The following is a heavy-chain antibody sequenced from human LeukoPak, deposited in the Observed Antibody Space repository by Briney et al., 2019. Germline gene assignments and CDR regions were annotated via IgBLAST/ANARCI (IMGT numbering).Heavy chain of an antibody. V-gene: IGHV4-34*01. J-gene: IGHJ3*02. D-gene: IGHD3-22*01. CDR2: INHNGST. Sequence: SETLSLTCAVYGGSFSGYYWSWIRQPPGKGLEWIGEINHNGSTNYNPSLKSRVTISVDTSKNQFSLKLSSVTAADTAVYYCARRGHNRYYYDSSGYHKAFDIWGQGTMVTVSS. CDR3: ARRGHNRYYYDSSGYHKAFDI. CDR1: GGSFSGYY.